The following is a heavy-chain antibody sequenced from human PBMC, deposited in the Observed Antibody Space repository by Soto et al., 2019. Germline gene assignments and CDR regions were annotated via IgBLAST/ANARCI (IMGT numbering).Heavy chain of an antibody. V-gene: IGHV1-3*01. CDR1: GYTFTSYA. D-gene: IGHD3-10*01. CDR2: INAGNGNT. J-gene: IGHJ4*02. CDR3: ASEGDMVRGVSDY. Sequence: ASVKVSCKASGYTFTSYAMHWVRQAPGQRLEWMGWINAGNGNTKYSQKFQGRVTITRDTSASTAYMELSRLRSEDTAVYYCASEGDMVRGVSDYWGQGTLVTVSS.